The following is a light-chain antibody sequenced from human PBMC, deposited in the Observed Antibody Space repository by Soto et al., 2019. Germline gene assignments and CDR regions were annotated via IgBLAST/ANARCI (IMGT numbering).Light chain of an antibody. J-gene: IGKJ4*01. CDR2: KAS. Sequence: DIQMTQSPSTLSAPIGDRVTITCRASQSIGRELAWYQQKPGKAPKLLIYKASSLESGVPSTFSGSGSGTEFSLTVSSLQPDDFAAYYCLQYQIYPLTFGGGTKVDIK. CDR3: LQYQIYPLT. CDR1: QSIGRE. V-gene: IGKV1-5*03.